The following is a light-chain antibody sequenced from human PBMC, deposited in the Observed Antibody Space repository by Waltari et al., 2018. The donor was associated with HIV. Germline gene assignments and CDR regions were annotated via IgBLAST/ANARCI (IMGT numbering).Light chain of an antibody. CDR3: QVWDNTINHVI. CDR2: DDS. CDR1: NIGSRS. V-gene: IGLV3-21*02. J-gene: IGLJ2*01. Sequence: SYVLTQAPSVSVAPGQTARITCGGNNIGSRSVHWYKQKPGQATVLVVYDDSDRPSGIPERFSGFNSENTATLTISRVGAGDEADYYCQVWDNTINHVIFGGGTKLTVL.